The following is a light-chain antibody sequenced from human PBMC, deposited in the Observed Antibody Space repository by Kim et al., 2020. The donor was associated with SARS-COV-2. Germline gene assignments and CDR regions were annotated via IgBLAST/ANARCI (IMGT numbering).Light chain of an antibody. CDR3: PAWDSSTGV. V-gene: IGLV3-1*01. CDR2: QDR. CDR1: KLGDKY. J-gene: IGLJ1*01. Sequence: SYELTQPPSVSVSPGQTASITCSGDKLGDKYACWYQQKPGQSPVLVIYQDRKRPSGIPERFSGSNSGNTATLTISGTQAMDEADYYCPAWDSSTGVFGTG.